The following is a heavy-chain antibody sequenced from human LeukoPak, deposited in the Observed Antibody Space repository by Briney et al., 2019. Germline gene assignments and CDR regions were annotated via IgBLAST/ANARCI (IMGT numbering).Heavy chain of an antibody. Sequence: SETLSLTCTVSGGSISSSTYFWGWIRQPPGKGLEWIGTIYYSGSTYYNPSLKSRVTISVDTSKNQFSLKLSSVTAADTAVYYCARVYSGYDSYYYYYYYMDVWGKGTTVTVSS. CDR3: ARVYSGYDSYYYYYYYMDV. J-gene: IGHJ6*03. CDR2: IYYSGST. CDR1: GGSISSSTYF. D-gene: IGHD5-12*01. V-gene: IGHV4-39*07.